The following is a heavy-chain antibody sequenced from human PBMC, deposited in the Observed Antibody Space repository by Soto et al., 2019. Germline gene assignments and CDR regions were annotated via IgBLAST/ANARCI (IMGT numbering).Heavy chain of an antibody. J-gene: IGHJ4*02. V-gene: IGHV3-30*18. CDR1: GSTFSSYG. CDR2: ISYDGSNK. D-gene: IGHD6-13*01. Sequence: GSLLLSCAASGSTFSSYGMHWVRQAPGKGLEWVAVISYDGSNKYYADSVKGRFTISRDNSKNTLYLQMNSLRAEDTAVYYCAKGPSSWKYYFDYWGQGTLVTVYS. CDR3: AKGPSSWKYYFDY.